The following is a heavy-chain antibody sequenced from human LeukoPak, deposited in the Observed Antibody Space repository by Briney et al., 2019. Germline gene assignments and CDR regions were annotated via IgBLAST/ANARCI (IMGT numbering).Heavy chain of an antibody. CDR3: AKDSSGWRGNGLFDY. J-gene: IGHJ4*02. V-gene: IGHV3-9*01. Sequence: PGGSLRLSCAASGFTFDDYAMHWVRQAPGKGLEWVSGISWNSGSIGYADSVKGRFTISRDNAKNSLYLQMNSLRAEDTALYYCAKDSSGWRGNGLFDYWGQGTLVTVSS. D-gene: IGHD6-19*01. CDR1: GFTFDDYA. CDR2: ISWNSGSI.